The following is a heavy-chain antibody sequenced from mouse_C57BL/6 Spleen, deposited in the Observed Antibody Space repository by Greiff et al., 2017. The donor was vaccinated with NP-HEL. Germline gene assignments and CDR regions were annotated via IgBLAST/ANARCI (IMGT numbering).Heavy chain of an antibody. Sequence: LVESGAELVRPGTSVKVSCKASGYAFTNYLIEWVKQRPGQGLEWIGVINPGSGGTNYNEKFKGKATLNADKSSSTAYMQLSSLTSEDSAVYFCARGGGYYDDGYYYAMDYWGQGTSVTVSS. CDR2: INPGSGGT. J-gene: IGHJ4*01. D-gene: IGHD2-4*01. CDR1: GYAFTNYL. V-gene: IGHV1-54*01. CDR3: ARGGGYYDDGYYYAMDY.